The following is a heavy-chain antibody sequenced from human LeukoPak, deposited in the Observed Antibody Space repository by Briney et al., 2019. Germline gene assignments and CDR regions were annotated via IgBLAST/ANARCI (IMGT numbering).Heavy chain of an antibody. V-gene: IGHV1-69*13. D-gene: IGHD3-22*01. CDR2: TIPIFGTA. CDR3: AREPYYYDSSGYPLYYYYGMDV. J-gene: IGHJ6*02. Sequence: SVKVSCKASGGSFSSYAFRWVRQAPGQGLEWMGGTIPIFGTANYAQKFQGRVTITADESTSTAYMELSSLRSEDTAVYYCAREPYYYDSSGYPLYYYYGMDVWGQGTTVTVSS. CDR1: GGSFSSYA.